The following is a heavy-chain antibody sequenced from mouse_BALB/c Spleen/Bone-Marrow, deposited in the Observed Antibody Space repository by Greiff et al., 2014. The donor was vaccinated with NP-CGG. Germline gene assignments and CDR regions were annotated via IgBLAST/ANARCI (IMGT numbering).Heavy chain of an antibody. CDR2: ISYDGSN. CDR1: GYSITGGYF. D-gene: IGHD2-4*01. CDR3: TRALMIVTGPMDY. Sequence: VQLQQSGPGLVKPSQSLSLTCSVTGYSITGGYFWNWIRQFPGNKLEWMGYISYDGSNSYNPSLKNRISIIRDTSRNQFFLKLNSVTTEDTAEYFCTRALMIVTGPMDYWGQGTSVTVSS. J-gene: IGHJ4*01. V-gene: IGHV3-6*02.